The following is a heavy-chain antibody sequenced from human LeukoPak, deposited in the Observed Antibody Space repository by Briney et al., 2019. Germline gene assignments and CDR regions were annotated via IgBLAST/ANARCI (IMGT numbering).Heavy chain of an antibody. J-gene: IGHJ6*04. CDR3: ARAEPLYYYGMDV. CDR2: IYYSGST. V-gene: IGHV4-59*01. Sequence: SETLSLTCTVSGCSISSYYWSWIRQPPGKGLEWSGYIYYSGSTNYNPSLKSRVTISVDTSKNQFSLKLSSVTAADTAVYYCARAEPLYYYGMDVWGKGTTVTVSS. CDR1: GCSISSYY.